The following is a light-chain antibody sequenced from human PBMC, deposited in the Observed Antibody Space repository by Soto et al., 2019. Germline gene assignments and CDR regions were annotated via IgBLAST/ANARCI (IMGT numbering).Light chain of an antibody. CDR1: QDISNY. J-gene: IGKJ5*01. CDR3: QQSDSRPIT. Sequence: DIQMTQSPSSLSASVGDRVTITCRASQDISNYLNWYQQRPGKAPKLLIYDASNLVRGVPSRFSGTRSGTHFTFAITSLQPEDVATYYCQQSDSRPITFGQGTRLEI. CDR2: DAS. V-gene: IGKV1-33*01.